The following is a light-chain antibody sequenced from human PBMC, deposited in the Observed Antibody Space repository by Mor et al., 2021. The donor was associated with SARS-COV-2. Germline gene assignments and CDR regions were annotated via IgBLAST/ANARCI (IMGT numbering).Light chain of an antibody. CDR2: GKN. V-gene: IGLV3-19*01. CDR3: NSRDSSGDHYV. J-gene: IGLJ1*01. Sequence: QKPGPAPVLVIYGKNTRPSGIPDRFSGSSSGNTASLTITGAQAEDEADYYCNSRDSSGDHYVFGTGTVVNVL.